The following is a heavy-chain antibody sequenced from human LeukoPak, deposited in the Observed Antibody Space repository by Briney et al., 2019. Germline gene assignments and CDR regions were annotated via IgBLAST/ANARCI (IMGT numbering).Heavy chain of an antibody. Sequence: GASVKVSCKASGYTFPSYGISWLRQAPGQGLEWMGWISAYNGNTNYAQKLQGRVTMTTDTSTTTAYMELRSLRSDDTAVYYCARGRSSWYYFDYWGQGTLVSVSS. D-gene: IGHD6-13*01. V-gene: IGHV1-18*01. CDR1: GYTFPSYG. CDR2: ISAYNGNT. CDR3: ARGRSSWYYFDY. J-gene: IGHJ4*02.